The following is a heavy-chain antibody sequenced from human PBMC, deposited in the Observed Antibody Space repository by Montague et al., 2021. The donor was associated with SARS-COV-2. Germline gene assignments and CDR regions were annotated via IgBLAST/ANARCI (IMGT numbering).Heavy chain of an antibody. CDR1: GFTFSSYD. CDR2: IGTAGDT. Sequence: SLRLSCAASGFTFSSYDMHWVRQATGKGLEWVSAIGTAGDTYYPGSVKGRFTISRENAKNSLYLQMNSLRAGDTAVYYYARGETYYYGSGSYFNLRYYYGMDVWGQGTTVTVSS. V-gene: IGHV3-13*04. D-gene: IGHD3-10*01. J-gene: IGHJ6*02. CDR3: ARGETYYYGSGSYFNLRYYYGMDV.